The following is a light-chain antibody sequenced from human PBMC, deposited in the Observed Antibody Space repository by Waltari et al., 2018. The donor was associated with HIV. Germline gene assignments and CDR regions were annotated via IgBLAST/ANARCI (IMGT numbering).Light chain of an antibody. CDR3: SSFAGSNTVV. CDR1: SDDIGGYNY. CDR2: EVN. V-gene: IGLV2-8*01. Sequence: QSALTQPPSASGSLGQSVTISCSGTSDDIGGYNYVFWYQQYPAKAPKLLIYEVNKRPSGVPDRFSGSKSLNTASLTVSGLQAEDGAHYFCSSFAGSNTVVFGGGTKLTVL. J-gene: IGLJ2*01.